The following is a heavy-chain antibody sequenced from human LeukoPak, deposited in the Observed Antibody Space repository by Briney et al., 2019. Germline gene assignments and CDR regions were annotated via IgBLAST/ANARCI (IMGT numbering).Heavy chain of an antibody. D-gene: IGHD2-2*01. Sequence: ASVKVSCKASGYTFTSYAMHWVRQAPGQRLEWMGWINAGNGNTKYSQKFQGRVTITRDISASTAYMELSSLRSEDTAVYYCARMKGCSSTSCYRYYYYYGMDVWGQGTTVTVSS. V-gene: IGHV1-3*01. CDR2: INAGNGNT. CDR1: GYTFTSYA. CDR3: ARMKGCSSTSCYRYYYYYGMDV. J-gene: IGHJ6*02.